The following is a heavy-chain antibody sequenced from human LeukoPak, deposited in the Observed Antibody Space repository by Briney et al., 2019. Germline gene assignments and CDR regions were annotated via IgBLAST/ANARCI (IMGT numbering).Heavy chain of an antibody. J-gene: IGHJ4*02. CDR2: ISYDGSNK. V-gene: IGHV3-30*03. D-gene: IGHD5-18*01. CDR1: GFTFSSYG. Sequence: GGSLRLSCAASGFTFSSYGMHWVRQAPGKGLEWVAVISYDGSNKYYVDSVKGRFTISRDNSKNTLYLQMNSLRAKDTAVYYCARTSMVDYWGQGTLVTVSS. CDR3: ARTSMVDY.